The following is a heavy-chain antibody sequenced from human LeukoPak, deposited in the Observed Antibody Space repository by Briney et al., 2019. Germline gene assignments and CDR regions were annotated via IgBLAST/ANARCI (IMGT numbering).Heavy chain of an antibody. Sequence: SETLSLTCAVSGGSISSSNWWSWVRQPPGKGLEWIGEIYHSGSTNYNPSLNSRVTVSVDESKNQFSLKLSSVTAAERAVYYCARQQQLVHPLDYWGQGNVVTVSS. J-gene: IGHJ4*02. V-gene: IGHV4-4*02. CDR1: GGSISSSNW. CDR3: ARQQQLVHPLDY. D-gene: IGHD6-13*01. CDR2: IYHSGST.